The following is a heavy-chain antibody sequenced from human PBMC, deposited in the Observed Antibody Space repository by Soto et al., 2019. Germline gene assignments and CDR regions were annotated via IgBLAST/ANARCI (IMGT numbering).Heavy chain of an antibody. CDR3: ATHSLDSGYGSS. J-gene: IGHJ5*02. Sequence: PSETLSLTCTVSGGSIGNLYLSWIRQPPGKGLEWIGYIYNSGARNYHPSLKSRVIMSVDTSRTRFTLEVTSVTAADSAVYYCATHSLDSGYGSSWGPGALVTVSS. CDR1: GGSIGNLY. D-gene: IGHD5-12*01. CDR2: IYNSGAR. V-gene: IGHV4-59*08.